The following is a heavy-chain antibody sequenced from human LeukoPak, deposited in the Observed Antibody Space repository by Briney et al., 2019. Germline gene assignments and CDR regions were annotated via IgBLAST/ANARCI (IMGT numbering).Heavy chain of an antibody. CDR2: IYSGGSP. J-gene: IGHJ4*02. V-gene: IGHV3-53*01. CDR3: AKETVAGTEGYFDY. CDR1: GFTFSSVW. D-gene: IGHD6-19*01. Sequence: PGGSLRLSCAASGFTFSSVWLSWVRQAPGKGLEWVSVIYSGGSPFYADSVKGRFTISRDNSKNTLYLQMNSLRAEDTAVYYCAKETVAGTEGYFDYWGQGTLVTVSS.